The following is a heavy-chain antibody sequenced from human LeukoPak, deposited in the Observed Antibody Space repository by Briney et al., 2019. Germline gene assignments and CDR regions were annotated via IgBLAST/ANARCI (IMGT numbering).Heavy chain of an antibody. CDR2: INSDGSST. J-gene: IGHJ6*02. Sequence: SGGSLRLSCAASGFTFSSYWMHWVRQAPGKGLVWVSRINSDGSSTRYADSVKGRFTISRDNAKNTLYLQMNSLRAEDTAVYYCARDPRYYDSSGYYYVDYYYYYGMDVWGQGTTVTVSS. D-gene: IGHD3-22*01. V-gene: IGHV3-74*01. CDR3: ARDPRYYDSSGYYYVDYYYYYGMDV. CDR1: GFTFSSYW.